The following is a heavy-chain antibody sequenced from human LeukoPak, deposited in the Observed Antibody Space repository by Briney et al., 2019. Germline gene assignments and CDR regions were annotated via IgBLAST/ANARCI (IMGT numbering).Heavy chain of an antibody. V-gene: IGHV1-46*01. CDR2: INPSGGST. CDR1: GYTFTSYY. D-gene: IGHD3-10*01. J-gene: IGHJ6*02. CDR3: ARGRGGSGRIPDYYGMDV. Sequence: ASVKVSCKASGYTFTSYYMHWVRQAPGQGLEWMGIINPSGGSTSYAQKFQGRVTMTRDTSTSTVYMELRSLRSDDTAVYYCARGRGGSGRIPDYYGMDVWGQGTTVTVSS.